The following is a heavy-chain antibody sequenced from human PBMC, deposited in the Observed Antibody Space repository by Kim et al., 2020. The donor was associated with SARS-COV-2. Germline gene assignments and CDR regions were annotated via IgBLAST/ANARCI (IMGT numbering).Heavy chain of an antibody. J-gene: IGHJ6*02. D-gene: IGHD2-15*01. CDR2: IIPIFGTV. CDR1: GGTFSNYA. Sequence: SVKVSCKASGGTFSNYAISWVRQAPGQGLEWMGGIIPIFGTVNYAQKFQGRVTITADESTSTAYMELSSLRSEDTAVYYCARAGYCSGDSCYGGRVHYYGMDVWGQGTTVTVSS. CDR3: ARAGYCSGDSCYGGRVHYYGMDV. V-gene: IGHV1-69*13.